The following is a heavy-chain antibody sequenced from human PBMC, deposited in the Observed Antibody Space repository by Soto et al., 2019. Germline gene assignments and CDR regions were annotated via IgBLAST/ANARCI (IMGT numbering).Heavy chain of an antibody. CDR3: ARSSSGITIFGVVIHYYYMDV. V-gene: IGHV1-18*01. Sequence: QVQLVQSGAEVKKPGASVKVSCKASGYTFTSYGISWVRQAPGQGLEWMGWISAYNGNTNYAQKLQGRVTMTTDTSTSTAYMEQRSLRSDDTAVYYCARSSSGITIFGVVIHYYYMDVWGKGTTVTVSS. D-gene: IGHD3-3*01. CDR1: GYTFTSYG. CDR2: ISAYNGNT. J-gene: IGHJ6*03.